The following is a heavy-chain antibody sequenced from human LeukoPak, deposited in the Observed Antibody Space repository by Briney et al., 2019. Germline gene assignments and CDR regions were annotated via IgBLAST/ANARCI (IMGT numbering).Heavy chain of an antibody. D-gene: IGHD3-9*01. J-gene: IGHJ4*02. Sequence: GASVKVSCKASGYIFTSYDINWVRQATGQGLEWMGWMNPSSGDAGYAPKFQGRVTMTRNTSISTAYMELSSLRSEDTAVYYCARGGWLVLRYFDYWGQGALVTVSS. CDR3: ARGGWLVLRYFDY. CDR1: GYIFTSYD. CDR2: MNPSSGDA. V-gene: IGHV1-8*01.